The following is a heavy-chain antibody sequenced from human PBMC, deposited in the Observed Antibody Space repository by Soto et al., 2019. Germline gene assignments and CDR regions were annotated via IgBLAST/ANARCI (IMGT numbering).Heavy chain of an antibody. CDR1: GGSISGHS. D-gene: IGHD5-12*01. CDR3: GRGRSYSVCDF. J-gene: IGHJ4*02. CDR2: IYPSGTT. Sequence: SETLSLTCTVSGGSISGHSCIWIRQPAGRGLEWIGHIYPSGTTSYNPSLRSRVTMPLDTSKNLIFLNLTSVTAADTAVFYWGRGRSYSVCDFWGAGSRVAVS. V-gene: IGHV4-4*07.